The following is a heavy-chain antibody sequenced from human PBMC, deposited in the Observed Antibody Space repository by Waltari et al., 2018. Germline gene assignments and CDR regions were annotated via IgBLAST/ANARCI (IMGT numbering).Heavy chain of an antibody. D-gene: IGHD3-10*01. CDR2: IKQDGSEK. Sequence: EVQLVESGGGLVQPGGSLRLSCAASGFTFSSFWMSWVRQAPGKGLEWVANIKQDGSEKYYVDSVKGRFTISRDNAKNSLYLQMNSLRAEDTAVYYCARLMVQGDLDYWGQGTLVTVSS. V-gene: IGHV3-7*04. CDR1: GFTFSSFW. CDR3: ARLMVQGDLDY. J-gene: IGHJ4*02.